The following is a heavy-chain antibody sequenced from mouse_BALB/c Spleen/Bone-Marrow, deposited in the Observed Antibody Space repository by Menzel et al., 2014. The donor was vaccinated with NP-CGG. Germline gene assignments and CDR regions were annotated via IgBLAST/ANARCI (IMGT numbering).Heavy chain of an antibody. D-gene: IGHD2-14*01. V-gene: IGHV14-3*02. J-gene: IGHJ3*01. CDR1: GFNIKDTY. Sequence: EVMLVESGAELVKPGASVKLSCTASGFNIKDTYMHWVKQGPEQGLEWIGRIDPANGNTKYDPKFQGKATITADTSSNTAYLQLSSLTSEDTAVYYCATYYRYDRRFAYWGQGTLVTVSA. CDR2: IDPANGNT. CDR3: ATYYRYDRRFAY.